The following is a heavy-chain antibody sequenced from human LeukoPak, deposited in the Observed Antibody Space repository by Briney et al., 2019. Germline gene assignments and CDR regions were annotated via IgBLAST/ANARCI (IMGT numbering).Heavy chain of an antibody. CDR3: ARGPVGTYYYGSGSASFDY. Sequence: PSETLSLTCAVYGGSFSGYYWSWIRQPPGKGLEWIGEINHSGGTHYNPSLQSRVTISVDTSKNQCSLKLSSVTVADTAVYYCARGPVGTYYYGSGSASFDYWGQGTLFTVSS. D-gene: IGHD3-10*01. CDR2: INHSGGT. J-gene: IGHJ4*02. V-gene: IGHV4-34*01. CDR1: GGSFSGYY.